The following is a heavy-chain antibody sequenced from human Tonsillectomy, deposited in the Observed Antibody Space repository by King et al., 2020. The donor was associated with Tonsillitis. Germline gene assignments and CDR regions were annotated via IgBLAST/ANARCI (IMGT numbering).Heavy chain of an antibody. J-gene: IGHJ4*02. D-gene: IGHD3-10*01. CDR2: ISWNSGSI. Sequence: VQLVESGGGLVQPGRSLRFSCAASGFTFDDYAMHWVRQAPGKGLEWVSGISWNSGSIGYADSVKGRFTISRDNAKNSLYLQMNSLRAEDTALYYCAKDRRDGSGTYFDYWGQGTLVTVSS. V-gene: IGHV3-9*01. CDR3: AKDRRDGSGTYFDY. CDR1: GFTFDDYA.